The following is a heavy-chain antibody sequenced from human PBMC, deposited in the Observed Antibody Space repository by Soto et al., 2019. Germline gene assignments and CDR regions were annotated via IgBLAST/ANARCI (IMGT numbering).Heavy chain of an antibody. CDR2: IIPIFGTA. CDR3: ARVLGYCSSISCYSNYYYYGMDV. Sequence: QVQLVQSGAEVKKPGSSVKVSCKASGGTFSSYAISWVRQAPGQGLEWMGGIIPIFGTANYAQKCQGRVTITTDEYTSTAYMELSSLRSEDTAVYYCARVLGYCSSISCYSNYYYYGMDVWGQGTTVTVSS. J-gene: IGHJ6*02. V-gene: IGHV1-69*01. D-gene: IGHD2-2*01. CDR1: GGTFSSYA.